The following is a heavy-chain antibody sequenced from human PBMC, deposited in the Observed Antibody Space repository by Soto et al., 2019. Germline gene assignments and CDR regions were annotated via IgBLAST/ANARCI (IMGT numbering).Heavy chain of an antibody. J-gene: IGHJ4*02. CDR1: GFTFSSYG. V-gene: IGHV3-30*18. Sequence: QVQLVESGGGVVQPGRSLTLSCTASGFTFSSYGMHWVRQAPGKGLEWVTFVSYEGSKKYYADSVKGRFTISRDNTKNTLYVKMNSLRAEDTAVYYCAKQGGSWSREFDYWGQGTLVTVS. D-gene: IGHD6-13*01. CDR2: VSYEGSKK. CDR3: AKQGGSWSREFDY.